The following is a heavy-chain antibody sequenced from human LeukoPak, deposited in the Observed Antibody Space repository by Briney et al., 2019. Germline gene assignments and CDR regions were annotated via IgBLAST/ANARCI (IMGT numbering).Heavy chain of an antibody. J-gene: IGHJ5*02. Sequence: PGGSLRLSCAASGSTFSNYALNWVRQAPGKGLEWVSGISNSGGTTYYAGSVKGRFTISRDNSKNTLYLQMNSLRAEDTAVYYCAKSGCSSTSCYSILSGWLDPWGQGTLVTVSS. CDR1: GSTFSNYA. D-gene: IGHD2-2*02. CDR2: ISNSGGTT. V-gene: IGHV3-23*01. CDR3: AKSGCSSTSCYSILSGWLDP.